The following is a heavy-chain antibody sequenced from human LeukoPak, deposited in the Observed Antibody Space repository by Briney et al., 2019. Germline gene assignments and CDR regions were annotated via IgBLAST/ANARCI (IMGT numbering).Heavy chain of an antibody. Sequence: PGGSLRLSCAASGFSFSSYAMSWVRRAPGKGLGCYSSISGGGDGTYYADSVKGRFTISRDNSKNTLYLQMNNLRAEDTAVYYCAKDRTSGGVMDYWGQGTLVTVSS. CDR2: ISGGGDGT. CDR3: AKDRTSGGVMDY. V-gene: IGHV3-23*01. D-gene: IGHD3-16*01. J-gene: IGHJ4*02. CDR1: GFSFSSYA.